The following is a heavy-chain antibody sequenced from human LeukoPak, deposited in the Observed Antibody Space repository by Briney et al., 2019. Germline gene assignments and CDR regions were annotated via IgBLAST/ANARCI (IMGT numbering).Heavy chain of an antibody. CDR2: IIPIFGTA. J-gene: IGHJ6*03. CDR1: GGTFSSYA. V-gene: IGHV1-69*06. CDR3: ARSSAAIFGVVITPDYYYMDV. Sequence: SVKVSCKASGGTFSSYAISWVRQAPGQGLEWMGGIIPIFGTANYAQKFQGRVTITADKSTSTAYMELSSLRSEDTAVYYCARSSAAIFGVVITPDYYYMDVWGKGTTVTVSS. D-gene: IGHD3-3*01.